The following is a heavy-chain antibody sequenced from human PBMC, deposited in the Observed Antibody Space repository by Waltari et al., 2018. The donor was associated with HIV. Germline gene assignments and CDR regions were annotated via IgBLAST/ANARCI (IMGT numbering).Heavy chain of an antibody. Sequence: EVQLVESGGGLVQHGGSLRLSCAASGFTFSSYWMHWVSKAPGKGLVWVSRINSDGSSTSYADSVKGRFTISRDNAKNTLYLQMNSLRAEDTAVYYCARESGGSYADAFDIWGQGTMVTVSS. CDR2: INSDGSST. D-gene: IGHD1-26*01. V-gene: IGHV3-74*01. CDR1: GFTFSSYW. J-gene: IGHJ3*02. CDR3: ARESGGSYADAFDI.